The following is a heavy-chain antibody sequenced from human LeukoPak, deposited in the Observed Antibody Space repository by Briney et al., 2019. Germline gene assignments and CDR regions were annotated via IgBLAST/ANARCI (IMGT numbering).Heavy chain of an antibody. D-gene: IGHD3-3*01. CDR2: ISSSSSYI. CDR1: GFTFSSYS. J-gene: IGHJ5*02. V-gene: IGHV3-21*01. CDR3: ARDRSGDGDFWSGYYTNYFDP. Sequence: PGGSLRLSCAASGFTFSSYSMNWVRQAPGKGLEWVSSISSSSSYIYYADSVKGRFTISRDNAKNSLYLQMNSLRAEDTAVYYCARDRSGDGDFWSGYYTNYFDPWGQGTLVTVSS.